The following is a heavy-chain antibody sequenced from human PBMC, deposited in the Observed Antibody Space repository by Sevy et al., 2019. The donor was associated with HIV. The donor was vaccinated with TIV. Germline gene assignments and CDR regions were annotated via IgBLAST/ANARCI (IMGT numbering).Heavy chain of an antibody. D-gene: IGHD3-22*01. CDR2: FDPEDDEK. Sequence: ASVKVSCKVSGYTLTELSVHWVRQAPGKGLEWMATFDPEDDEKIYAQKFQGRVTMTEDTSTDTAYTELSSLRSEDTAVYYCATTKDYYDSSCYPFDYWGQGTLVTVSS. V-gene: IGHV1-24*01. CDR3: ATTKDYYDSSCYPFDY. J-gene: IGHJ4*02. CDR1: GYTLTELS.